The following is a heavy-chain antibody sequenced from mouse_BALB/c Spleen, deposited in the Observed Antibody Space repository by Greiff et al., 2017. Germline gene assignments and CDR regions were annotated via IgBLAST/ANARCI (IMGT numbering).Heavy chain of an antibody. CDR2: ISDGGSYT. V-gene: IGHV5-4*02. Sequence: EVKLVESGGGLVKPGGSLKLSCAASGFTFSNYYMHWVRQTPEKRLEWVATISDGGSYTYYPDSVKGRFTISRDNAKNTLYLQMSSLKSEDTAMYYSARGLCFAFAYWGQGTPVTVSA. J-gene: IGHJ3*01. CDR1: GFTFSNYY. CDR3: ARGLCFAFAY.